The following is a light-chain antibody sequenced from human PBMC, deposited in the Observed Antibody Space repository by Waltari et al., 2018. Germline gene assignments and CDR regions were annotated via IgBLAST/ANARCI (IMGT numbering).Light chain of an antibody. CDR1: QSVRDNC. Sequence: DTVLTQSPGTLSLSPGERATLFCRASQSVRDNCLTWYQQKPGQAPRLLIYSASRRVTDIPDRFSGSGSGTDFTLTINRLEPEDFAVYFCQQCGVSPYTFGQGTNLEI. CDR2: SAS. J-gene: IGKJ2*01. CDR3: QQCGVSPYT. V-gene: IGKV3-20*01.